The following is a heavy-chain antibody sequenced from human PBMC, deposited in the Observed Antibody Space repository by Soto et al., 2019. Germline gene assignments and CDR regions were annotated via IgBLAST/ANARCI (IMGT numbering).Heavy chain of an antibody. CDR1: EFTFSGRS. J-gene: IGHJ6*03. Sequence: EVQLVESGGGLVQPGGSLRLSCAASEFTFSGRSVHWVRQAPGKGLVWVSGIDKVGTDSTYADSVKGRFTSSRDDAKNTVYLQMNSLRVEDTAVYYCARGWFGPDVWGKGTTATVSS. D-gene: IGHD3-10*01. V-gene: IGHV3-74*01. CDR2: IDKVGTDS. CDR3: ARGWFGPDV.